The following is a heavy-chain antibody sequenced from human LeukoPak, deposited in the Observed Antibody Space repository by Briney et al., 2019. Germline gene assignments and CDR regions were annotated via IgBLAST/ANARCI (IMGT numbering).Heavy chain of an antibody. Sequence: SETLSLTCTVSGGSINSGDSYWSWIRQPPGKGLEWIGYIYYSGSTYYNPSLKSRVTISVDTSKNQFSLKLNSVTAADTAVYYCARGGVSQNNWFDPWGQGTLVTVSS. CDR2: IYYSGST. J-gene: IGHJ5*02. D-gene: IGHD2-15*01. CDR1: GGSINSGDSY. CDR3: ARGGVSQNNWFDP. V-gene: IGHV4-30-4*01.